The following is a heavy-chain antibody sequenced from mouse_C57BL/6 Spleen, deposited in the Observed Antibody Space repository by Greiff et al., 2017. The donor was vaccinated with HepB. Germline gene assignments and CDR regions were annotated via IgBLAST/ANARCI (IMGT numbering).Heavy chain of an antibody. Sequence: VQLQQPGAELVMPGASVKLSCKASGYTFTSYWMHWVKQRPGQGLEWIGEIDPSDSYTNYNQKFKGKSTLTVDKSSSTAYMQLSSLTSEDSAVYYCARRVYYDYEDYYAMDYWGQGTSVTVSS. D-gene: IGHD2-4*01. CDR1: GYTFTSYW. CDR3: ARRVYYDYEDYYAMDY. V-gene: IGHV1-69*01. J-gene: IGHJ4*01. CDR2: IDPSDSYT.